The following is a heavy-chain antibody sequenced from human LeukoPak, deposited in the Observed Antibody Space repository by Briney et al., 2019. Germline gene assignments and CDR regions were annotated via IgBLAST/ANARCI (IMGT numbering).Heavy chain of an antibody. V-gene: IGHV1-69*13. CDR1: GGTFSSYA. Sequence: ASVKVSCKASGGTFSSYAISWVRQAPGQGLEWMGGIIPIFGTANYAQKFQGRVTITADESTSTAYMELSSLRSEDTAVYYCARDRSGYCSGGSCYSDAFDIWGQGTMVTVSS. CDR3: ARDRSGYCSGGSCYSDAFDI. J-gene: IGHJ3*02. D-gene: IGHD2-15*01. CDR2: IIPIFGTA.